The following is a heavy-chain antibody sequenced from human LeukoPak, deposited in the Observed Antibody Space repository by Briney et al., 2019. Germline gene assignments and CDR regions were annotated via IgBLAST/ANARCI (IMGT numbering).Heavy chain of an antibody. CDR1: GFTFSSYS. D-gene: IGHD2-2*01. V-gene: IGHV3-21*01. CDR3: ARHGCPNCYHIDF. J-gene: IGHJ4*02. CDR2: ISSSSTYI. Sequence: GGSLRLSCAASGFTFSSYSMNWVRQAPGKGLEWVSSISSSSTYIFYGDSVKGRFTISRDNAQNSLYLQMNSLRAEDTAVYYCARHGCPNCYHIDFWGQGTLVTVSS.